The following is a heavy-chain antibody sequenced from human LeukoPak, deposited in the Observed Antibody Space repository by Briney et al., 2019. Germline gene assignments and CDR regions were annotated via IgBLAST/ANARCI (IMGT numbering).Heavy chain of an antibody. CDR2: IYYSGST. CDR3: ARDNKVATTVLRGYSYGQRAFDI. CDR1: GGSISSGDYY. Sequence: SQTLSLTCTVSGGSISSGDYYWGWIRQPPGKGLEWIGSIYYSGSTYYNPSLKSRVTISVDTSKNQFSLKLSSVTAADTAVYYCARDNKVATTVLRGYSYGQRAFDIWGQGTMVTVSS. V-gene: IGHV4-39*07. D-gene: IGHD5-18*01. J-gene: IGHJ3*02.